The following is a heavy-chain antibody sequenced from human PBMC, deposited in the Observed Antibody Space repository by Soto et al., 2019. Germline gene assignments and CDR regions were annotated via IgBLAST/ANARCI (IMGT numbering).Heavy chain of an antibody. D-gene: IGHD3-10*01. Sequence: QGHLVESGGGVVQPGRSLRLSCVASGFDFKTYGMHWVRQARGKGLEWVAVIGFDGTNIHYSDSVRGRFSISRDNSENTVSLQMNSLRVEDTALYYCVRTACVIKNCSYRGVSWGQGTLVTV. CDR3: VRTACVIKNCSYRGVS. J-gene: IGHJ4*02. CDR2: IGFDGTNI. CDR1: GFDFKTYG. V-gene: IGHV3-33*01.